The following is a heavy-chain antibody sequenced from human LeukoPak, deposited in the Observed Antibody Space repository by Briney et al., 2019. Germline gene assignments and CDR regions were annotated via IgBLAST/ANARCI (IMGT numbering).Heavy chain of an antibody. Sequence: ASVKVSCKASGYTFTSYAMHWVRQAPGQRLEWMGWINAGNGNTKYSRKFQGRVTITRDTSASTAYMELSSLRSEDTAVYYCARGDYYDSSGYSPDFDYWGQGTLVTASS. J-gene: IGHJ4*02. V-gene: IGHV1-3*01. CDR2: INAGNGNT. D-gene: IGHD3-22*01. CDR1: GYTFTSYA. CDR3: ARGDYYDSSGYSPDFDY.